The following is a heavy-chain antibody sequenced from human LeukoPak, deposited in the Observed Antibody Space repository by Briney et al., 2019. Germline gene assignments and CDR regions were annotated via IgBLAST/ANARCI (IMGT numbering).Heavy chain of an antibody. Sequence: SGTLSLTCSVSGGSISNYYWSWIRQPAGKGLEWIGRISTSGKIHYNPSLKSRVTMSVDTSKNQFSLKLSSVTAADTAAYYCARGRDVAVPAAHFDYWGQGTLVTVSS. CDR3: ARGRDVAVPAAHFDY. D-gene: IGHD2-2*01. CDR1: GGSISNYY. CDR2: ISTSGKI. J-gene: IGHJ4*02. V-gene: IGHV4-4*07.